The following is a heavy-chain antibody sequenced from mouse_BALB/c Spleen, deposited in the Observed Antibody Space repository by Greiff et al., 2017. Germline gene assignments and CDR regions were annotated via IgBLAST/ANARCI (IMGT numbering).Heavy chain of an antibody. CDR2: ILPGSGST. D-gene: IGHD2-4*01. Sequence: QVQLQQSGAELMKPGASVKISCKATGYTFSSYWIEWVKQRPGHGLEWIGEILPGSGSTNYNEKFKGKATFTADTSSNTAYMQLSSLTSEDSAVYYCARRITTLYAMDYWGQGTSVTVSS. CDR1: GYTFSSYW. J-gene: IGHJ4*01. CDR3: ARRITTLYAMDY. V-gene: IGHV1-9*01.